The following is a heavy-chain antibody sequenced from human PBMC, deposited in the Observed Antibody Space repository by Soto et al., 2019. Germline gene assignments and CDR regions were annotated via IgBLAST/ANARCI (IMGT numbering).Heavy chain of an antibody. CDR2: ISSSSSYI. Sequence: GGSLRLSCAASGFTFSSYSMNWVRQAPGKGLEWVSSISSSSSYIYYADSVKGRFTISRDNAKNSLYLQMNSLRAEDTAVYYCPTKEYCCSTSSYTHSYYYYYGMDVWGQGTTVTVSS. J-gene: IGHJ6*02. V-gene: IGHV3-21*01. CDR1: GFTFSSYS. D-gene: IGHD2-2*02. CDR3: PTKEYCCSTSSYTHSYYYYYGMDV.